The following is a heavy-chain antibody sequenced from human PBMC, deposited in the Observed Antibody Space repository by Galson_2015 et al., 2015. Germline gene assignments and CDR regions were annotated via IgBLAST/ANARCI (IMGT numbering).Heavy chain of an antibody. CDR3: FGDGSGWTDDDFDI. Sequence: SLRLSCAVSGFTFSSFAMHWVRQAPGKGLQWVAVIWYDGTNEAYADSVKGRFTISRDNSNNIVYLQMNNLRVEDTALYYCFGDGSGWTDDDFDIWGQGTMVTVSS. CDR1: GFTFSSFA. D-gene: IGHD6-19*01. J-gene: IGHJ3*02. V-gene: IGHV3-33*08. CDR2: IWYDGTNE.